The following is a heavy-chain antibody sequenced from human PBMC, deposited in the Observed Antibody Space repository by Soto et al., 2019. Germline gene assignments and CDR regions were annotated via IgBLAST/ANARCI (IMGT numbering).Heavy chain of an antibody. V-gene: IGHV1-24*01. D-gene: IGHD3-16*01. Sequence: ASVKVSCKVSGYTLTELSMHWVRQAPGKGLEWMGGFDPEDGETIYAQKFQGRVTMTEDTSTDTAYMELSSLRSEDTAVYYCATSLRVGVGYDYIWGSYQTFDYWGQGTLVTVSS. CDR2: FDPEDGET. CDR3: ATSLRVGVGYDYIWGSYQTFDY. CDR1: GYTLTELS. J-gene: IGHJ4*02.